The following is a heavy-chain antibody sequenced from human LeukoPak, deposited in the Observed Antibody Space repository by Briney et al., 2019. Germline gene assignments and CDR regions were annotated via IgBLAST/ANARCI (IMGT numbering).Heavy chain of an antibody. Sequence: GGSLRLSCAASGFTFSSSSISWVRQAPGKGLEWVSAITDAVGSTHYADSVKGRFTISSDNSKNTVYLQMNSLRPEDMAVYYCAKVTGSYYFDYWGQGTLVTVSS. J-gene: IGHJ4*02. D-gene: IGHD3-10*01. V-gene: IGHV3-23*01. CDR3: AKVTGSYYFDY. CDR1: GFTFSSSS. CDR2: ITDAVGST.